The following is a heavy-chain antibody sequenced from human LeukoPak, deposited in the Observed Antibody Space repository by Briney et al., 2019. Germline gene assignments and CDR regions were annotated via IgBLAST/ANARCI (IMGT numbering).Heavy chain of an antibody. CDR1: GYTFTGYY. J-gene: IGHJ4*02. Sequence: GASVKVSCKASGYTFTGYYMHWVRQAPGQGLEWMGRINPNSGGTNYAQKFQGRVTMTRDTSISTAYMGLSRLRSDDTAVYYCASLAYCGGDCYSGGEWGQGTLVTVSS. CDR3: ASLAYCGGDCYSGGE. V-gene: IGHV1-2*06. D-gene: IGHD2-21*02. CDR2: INPNSGGT.